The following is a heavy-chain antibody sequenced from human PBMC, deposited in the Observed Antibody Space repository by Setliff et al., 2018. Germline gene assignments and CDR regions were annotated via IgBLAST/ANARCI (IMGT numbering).Heavy chain of an antibody. CDR1: GGSISSSSYY. J-gene: IGHJ4*02. CDR3: ARSRYYYDSSGYPFDY. D-gene: IGHD3-22*01. CDR2: IYYSGST. V-gene: IGHV4-39*01. Sequence: PSETLSLTCTVSGGSISSSSYYWGWIRQPPGKGLEWIGSIYYSGSTYYNPSLKSRVTISVDTSKNQFSLRLSSVTAADTAVYYCARSRYYYDSSGYPFDYWGQGTLVTVSS.